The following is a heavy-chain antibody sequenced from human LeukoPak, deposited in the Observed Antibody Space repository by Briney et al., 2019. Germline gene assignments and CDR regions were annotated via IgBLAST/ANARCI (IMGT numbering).Heavy chain of an antibody. CDR3: ARSGRGLATRFDP. Sequence: SQTLSLTCTVSGGSISSYYWSWIRQPPGKGLDWIGYIYYTGSTNYNPSLKSRVTLSVDTSKNQFSLKLSSVTAADTAVYYCARSGRGLATRFDPWGQGILVTVSS. CDR1: GGSISSYY. CDR2: IYYTGST. V-gene: IGHV4-59*13. D-gene: IGHD1-26*01. J-gene: IGHJ5*02.